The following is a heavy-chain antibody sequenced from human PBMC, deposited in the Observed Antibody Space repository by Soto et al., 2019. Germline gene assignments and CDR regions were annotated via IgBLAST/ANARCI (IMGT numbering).Heavy chain of an antibody. CDR1: GDSMNPYS. CDR3: AGDCGSGSYRFDY. Sequence: AETLSLTCTVSGDSMNPYSWSWIRQPPGKGLEWVGYVYNSGSTTYNYSFKNRVTMSIDTTENKSSLKVSSVTAADTAVYYCAGDCGSGSYRFDYWGQGALVTVSS. CDR2: VYNSGST. V-gene: IGHV4-59*01. J-gene: IGHJ4*02. D-gene: IGHD3-10*01.